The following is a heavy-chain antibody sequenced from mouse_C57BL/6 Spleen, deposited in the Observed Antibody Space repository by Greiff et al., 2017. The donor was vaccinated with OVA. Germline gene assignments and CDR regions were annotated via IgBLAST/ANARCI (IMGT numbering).Heavy chain of an antibody. V-gene: IGHV5-4*01. CDR2: ISDGGSYT. CDR1: GFTFSSYA. CDR3: AREGIYYGNYVWFAY. Sequence: DVKLVESGGGLVKPGGSLKLSCAASGFTFSSYAMSWVRQTPEKRLEWVATISDGGSYTYYPDNVKGRFTISRDNAKNNLYLQMSHLKSEDTAIYYCAREGIYYGNYVWFAYWGQGTLVTVSA. D-gene: IGHD2-1*01. J-gene: IGHJ3*01.